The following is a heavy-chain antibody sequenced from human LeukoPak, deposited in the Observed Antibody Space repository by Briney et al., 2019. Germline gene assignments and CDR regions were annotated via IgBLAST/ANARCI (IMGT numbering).Heavy chain of an antibody. CDR2: ISAYNGNT. J-gene: IGHJ4*02. D-gene: IGHD2-15*01. Sequence: ASVKVSCKASGYTSSSYGISWVRQAPGQGLEWMGWISAYNGNTNFAQRLQGGVTMTTDTSTSTAYMELRSLRSDDTAVYYCAKGSGGDYWGQGTLVTVSS. CDR3: AKGSGGDY. V-gene: IGHV1-18*01. CDR1: GYTSSSYG.